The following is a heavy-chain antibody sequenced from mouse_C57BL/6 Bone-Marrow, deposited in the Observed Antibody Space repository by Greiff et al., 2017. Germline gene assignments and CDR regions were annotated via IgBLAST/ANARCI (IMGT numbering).Heavy chain of an antibody. Sequence: EVQLVESGGGLVQPGGSLKLSCAASGFTFSDYYMYWVRQTPEKRLEWVAYISNGGGSTYYPDTVKGRFTISRDNAKNTLYLQMSRLKSEDTAMYYCARQDYGRGYYFDYWGQGTTLTVSS. CDR1: GFTFSDYY. J-gene: IGHJ2*01. D-gene: IGHD1-1*01. CDR2: ISNGGGST. CDR3: ARQDYGRGYYFDY. V-gene: IGHV5-12*01.